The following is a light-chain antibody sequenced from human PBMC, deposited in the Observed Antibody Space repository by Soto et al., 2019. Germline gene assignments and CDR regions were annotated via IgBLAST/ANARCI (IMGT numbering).Light chain of an antibody. J-gene: IGKJ4*01. CDR2: DAS. CDR3: QQRSNWPPT. CDR1: QSVSSY. Sequence: ESVLTQSPATLSLSPGERGTLSCRASQSVSSYLAWYQQKPGQAPRLLIYDASNRATGIPARFSGSGSGTDFTLTISSLEPEDFAVYYCQQRSNWPPTFGGGTKVDIK. V-gene: IGKV3-11*01.